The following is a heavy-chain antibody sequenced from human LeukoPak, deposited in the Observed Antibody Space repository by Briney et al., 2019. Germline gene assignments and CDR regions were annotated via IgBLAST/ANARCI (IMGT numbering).Heavy chain of an antibody. CDR2: INHSGST. J-gene: IGHJ3*01. CDR3: AKSTYYYDTFVNAFDL. D-gene: IGHD3-22*01. V-gene: IGHV4-34*01. CDR1: GGSFSGYY. Sequence: SETLSLTCAVYGGSFSGYYWSWIRQPPGKGLVWIGEINHSGSTNYNPSLKSRVTISVDTSKNQFSLKLSSVTAADTAVYYCAKSTYYYDTFVNAFDLWGQGTVVTVSS.